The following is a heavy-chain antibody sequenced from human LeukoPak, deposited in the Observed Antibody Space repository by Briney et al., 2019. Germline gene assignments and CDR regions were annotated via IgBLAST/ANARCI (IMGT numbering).Heavy chain of an antibody. V-gene: IGHV3-21*03. CDR3: ARYFLRSGCYALDY. Sequence: PGGSLRFSGAASGFTFSGNSRNWVRQAPGKGLEWVSYMISSSNYIYYADSVQGRFTLSRNHDNISQYLQMNSLRAEDTAVHSGARYFLRSGCYALDYWGQGTLVTVSS. CDR2: MISSSNYI. J-gene: IGHJ4*02. D-gene: IGHD6-25*01. CDR1: GFTFSGNS.